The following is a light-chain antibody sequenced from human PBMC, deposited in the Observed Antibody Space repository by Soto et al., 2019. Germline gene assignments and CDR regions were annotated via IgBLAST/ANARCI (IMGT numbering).Light chain of an antibody. CDR1: QSISSW. Sequence: DIQMTQSPSTLSASVGDRVTITCRASQSISSWLAWYQQKPGKAPKLLIYDASSLESGVPSRFSGSGSGTEFTLTLRSLEPDDFATYYCQTYQGTFGQGTKVEIK. J-gene: IGKJ1*01. CDR2: DAS. CDR3: QTYQGT. V-gene: IGKV1-5*01.